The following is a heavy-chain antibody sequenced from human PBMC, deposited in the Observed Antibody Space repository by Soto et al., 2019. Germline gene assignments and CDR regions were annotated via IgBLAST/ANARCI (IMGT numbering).Heavy chain of an antibody. D-gene: IGHD2-8*01. CDR1: GVSFSGYY. CDR3: ARRTNDKLGWFDP. CDR2: INHSGST. J-gene: IGHJ5*02. Sequence: SETLSLTCAFYGVSFSGYYWSWIRQPPGKGLEWIGEINHSGSTNYNPSLKSRVTISVDTSKNQFSLKLSSVTAADTAVYYCARRTNDKLGWFDPWGQGTLVTVSS. V-gene: IGHV4-34*01.